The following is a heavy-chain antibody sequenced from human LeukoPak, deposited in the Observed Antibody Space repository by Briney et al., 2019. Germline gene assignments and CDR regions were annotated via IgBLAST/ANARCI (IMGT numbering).Heavy chain of an antibody. J-gene: IGHJ4*02. CDR2: IYYSGST. Sequence: SVTLSLTCTVSGGSISSSSYYWGWIRQPPGKGLEWIGSIYYSGSTYYNPSLKSRVTISVDTSKNQFSLKLSSVTAADTAVYYCARGRDSSGYYPTFFDYWGQGTLVTVSS. D-gene: IGHD3-22*01. CDR3: ARGRDSSGYYPTFFDY. CDR1: GGSISSSSYY. V-gene: IGHV4-39*01.